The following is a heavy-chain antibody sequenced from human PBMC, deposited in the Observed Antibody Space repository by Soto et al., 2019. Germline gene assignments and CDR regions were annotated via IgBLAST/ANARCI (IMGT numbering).Heavy chain of an antibody. CDR1: GATFNTYT. CDR2: IIPIFGTT. D-gene: IGHD6-13*01. J-gene: IGHJ1*01. Sequence: EASVKVSCKASGATFNTYTFSWVRQAPGQGLEWVGSIIPIFGTTHYAQSFQGRLSITADQSSTTTYTALRSLTCHDTALYYCARIPRYSFHTSDPLDNWGQGTLVTVSS. CDR3: ARIPRYSFHTSDPLDN. V-gene: IGHV1-69*13.